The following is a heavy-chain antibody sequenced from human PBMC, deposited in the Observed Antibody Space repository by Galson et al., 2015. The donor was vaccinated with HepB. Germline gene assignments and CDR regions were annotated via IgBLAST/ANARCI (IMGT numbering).Heavy chain of an antibody. D-gene: IGHD3-10*01. V-gene: IGHV3-23*01. CDR2: ISGSGGST. CDR1: GFTFSSYG. Sequence: LRLSCAASGFTFSSYGMSWVRQAPGKGLEWVSGISGSGGSTYYADSVKGRFTISRDNSKNTLYLQINSLRAEDTAVYYCAKDRGTDYYGSGNYRDAFDIWGQGTMVTVSS. CDR3: AKDRGTDYYGSGNYRDAFDI. J-gene: IGHJ3*02.